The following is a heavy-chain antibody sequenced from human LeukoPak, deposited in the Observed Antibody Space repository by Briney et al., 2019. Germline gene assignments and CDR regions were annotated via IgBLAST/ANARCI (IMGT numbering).Heavy chain of an antibody. V-gene: IGHV4-61*01. Sequence: SETLSLTCTVSGGSLSSGSYYWRWIRQPPGKGLEWIGYIYYSGSTNYNPSLKSRVTISVDTSKNQFSLKLSSVTAADTAVYYCARGEETYYYDSSGYYDYWGQGTLVTVSS. CDR3: ARGEETYYYDSSGYYDY. D-gene: IGHD3-22*01. CDR2: IYYSGST. J-gene: IGHJ4*02. CDR1: GGSLSSGSYY.